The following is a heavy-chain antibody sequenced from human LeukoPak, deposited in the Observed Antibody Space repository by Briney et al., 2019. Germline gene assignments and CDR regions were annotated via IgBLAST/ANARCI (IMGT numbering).Heavy chain of an antibody. Sequence: GGSLRLSCAASGFTFSNYWMSWVRQAPGEGLEWVANIKQDGSEKYYVDSVKGRFTISRDNAKNSLYLQTNSLRAEDTAVYYCARGAAGSAYWGQGTLVTVSS. CDR3: ARGAAGSAY. D-gene: IGHD6-13*01. CDR1: GFTFSNYW. V-gene: IGHV3-7*04. J-gene: IGHJ4*02. CDR2: IKQDGSEK.